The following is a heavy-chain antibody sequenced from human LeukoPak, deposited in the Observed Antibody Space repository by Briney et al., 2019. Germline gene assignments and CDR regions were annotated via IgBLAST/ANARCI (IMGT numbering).Heavy chain of an antibody. V-gene: IGHV1-69*06. CDR3: ARVSGEDTDY. Sequence: GASVKVSCKASGGTFSGYATSWVRQAPGQGLEWMGGIIPIFGTANYAQKFQGRVTITADKSTSTAYMELSSLRSEDTAVYYCARVSGEDTDYWGQGTLVTVSS. CDR1: GGTFSGYA. CDR2: IIPIFGTA. D-gene: IGHD3-16*01. J-gene: IGHJ4*02.